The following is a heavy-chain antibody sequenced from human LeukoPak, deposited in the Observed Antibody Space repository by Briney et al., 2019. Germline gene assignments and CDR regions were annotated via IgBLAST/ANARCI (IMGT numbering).Heavy chain of an antibody. CDR3: ARFAVHRRLAVAGQFGLAY. Sequence: ASVKVSCKASGYIFTSYYIHWVRQAPGQGLEWMGIINPSGGDTNYAQKFQGRGTMTRDTSTSTVYMELSSLRSGDTAVYYCARFAVHRRLAVAGQFGLAYWGQGTLVTVSS. CDR2: INPSGGDT. CDR1: GYIFTSYY. D-gene: IGHD6-19*01. V-gene: IGHV1-46*01. J-gene: IGHJ4*02.